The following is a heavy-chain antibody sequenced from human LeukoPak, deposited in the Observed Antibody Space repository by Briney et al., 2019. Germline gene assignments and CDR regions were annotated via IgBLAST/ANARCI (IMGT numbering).Heavy chain of an antibody. CDR3: ARDSPGTIRDGYNYPFDY. Sequence: SETLSLTCAVYGGSFSGYYWSWIRQPPGKGLEWIGEINHSGSTNYNPSLKSRVTISVDTSKNQFSLKLSSVTAADTAVYYCARDSPGTIRDGYNYPFDYWGQGTLVTVSS. D-gene: IGHD5-24*01. CDR1: GGSFSGYY. J-gene: IGHJ4*02. V-gene: IGHV4-34*01. CDR2: INHSGST.